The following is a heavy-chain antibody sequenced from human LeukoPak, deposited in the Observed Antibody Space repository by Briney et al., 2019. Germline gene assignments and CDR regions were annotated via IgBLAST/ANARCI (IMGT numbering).Heavy chain of an antibody. D-gene: IGHD3-10*01. CDR2: IYHSGST. V-gene: IGHV4-30-2*01. Sequence: PSQTLSLTCAASGGSISSGGYSWSWLRQPPGKGLEWIGYIYHSGSTYYNPSLKSRVTISVDRSKNQFSLKLSSVTAADTAVYYCASGGVITTLFDYWGQGTLVTVSS. J-gene: IGHJ4*02. CDR3: ASGGVITTLFDY. CDR1: GGSISSGGYS.